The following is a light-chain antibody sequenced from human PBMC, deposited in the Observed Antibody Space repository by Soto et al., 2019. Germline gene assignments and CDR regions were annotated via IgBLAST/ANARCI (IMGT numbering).Light chain of an antibody. J-gene: IGKJ4*01. V-gene: IGKV4-1*01. CDR2: WAS. CDR1: QSVLYSSNNKNY. CDR3: QQHYSTPLT. Sequence: DIVMTQSPDSLAVSLGERATFNCKSSQSVLYSSNNKNYLAWYQQKPGQPPKLLIYWASTRESGVPDRFSGSGSGTDFTLTISSLQAEDVAVYYCQQHYSTPLTFGGGTKVEIK.